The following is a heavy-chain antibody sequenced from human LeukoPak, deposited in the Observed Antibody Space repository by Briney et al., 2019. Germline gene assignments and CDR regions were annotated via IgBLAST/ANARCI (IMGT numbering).Heavy chain of an antibody. J-gene: IGHJ6*03. Sequence: SETLFLTCTVSGYSISSGYYWGWIRQPPGKGLEWIGSIYHSGSTYYNPSLKSRVTISVDTSKNQFSLKLSSVTAADTAVYYCAREGDYYYYMDVWGKGTTVTVSS. CDR2: IYHSGST. CDR3: AREGDYYYYMDV. V-gene: IGHV4-38-2*02. CDR1: GYSISSGYY.